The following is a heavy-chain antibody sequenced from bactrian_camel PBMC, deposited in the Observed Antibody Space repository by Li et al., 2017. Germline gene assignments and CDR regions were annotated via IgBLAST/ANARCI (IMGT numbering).Heavy chain of an antibody. CDR3: VKSDAPNWHSAVNY. V-gene: IGHV3S40*01. Sequence: VQLVESGGGLVQPGGSLRLNCAASGFTFSSYGMSWVRQAPGKGLEWISGIDSSGGTTVYRHSVQGRFTISRDNTKNTVYLQLNSLKTEDMAMYYCVKSDAPNWHSAVNYWGQGTQVTVS. D-gene: IGHD8*01. CDR1: GFTFSSYG. CDR2: IDSSGGTT. J-gene: IGHJ4*01.